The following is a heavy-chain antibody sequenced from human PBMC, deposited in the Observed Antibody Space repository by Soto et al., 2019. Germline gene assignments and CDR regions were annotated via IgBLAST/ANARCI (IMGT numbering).Heavy chain of an antibody. CDR1: GFTFSEYS. Sequence: GGSLRLSCSASGFTFSEYSMHWVHQAPGKGLQYVSTISSDGDITYYADSVKGRFTISRDNSKNTLYLQMNSLRPEDTAVYYCVKVSTFYDILTGYYSTNFFDPWGQGTLVSVYS. V-gene: IGHV3-64D*06. CDR2: ISSDGDIT. CDR3: VKVSTFYDILTGYYSTNFFDP. D-gene: IGHD3-9*01. J-gene: IGHJ5*02.